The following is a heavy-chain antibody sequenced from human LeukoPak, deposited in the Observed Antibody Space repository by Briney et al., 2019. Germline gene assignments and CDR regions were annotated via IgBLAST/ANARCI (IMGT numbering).Heavy chain of an antibody. Sequence: GGSLRLSCAASGFTFSRYGMHWVRQAPGKGLEWVAFIPYDGSIKYYADSLKGRFTISRDNSKNTLYLHMNSLRAEDTAVYFCATEGSESAFDIWGQGTMVTVSS. V-gene: IGHV3-30*02. CDR1: GFTFSRYG. D-gene: IGHD3-10*01. CDR2: IPYDGSIK. J-gene: IGHJ3*02. CDR3: ATEGSESAFDI.